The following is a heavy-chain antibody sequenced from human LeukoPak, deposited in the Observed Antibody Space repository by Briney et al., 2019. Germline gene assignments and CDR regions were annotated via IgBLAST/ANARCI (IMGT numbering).Heavy chain of an antibody. CDR1: GGSISSYY. V-gene: IGHV4-59*12. CDR2: ISYSGST. CDR3: ARMSETRNDYGDSYYFDY. Sequence: SETLSLTCTVSGGSISSYYWSWIRQPPGKGLEWIGYISYSGSTNFNPSLKSRVTISLDTSRTRFSLNLSSVTAADTAVYYCARMSETRNDYGDSYYFDYWGQGTLVTVSS. J-gene: IGHJ4*02. D-gene: IGHD4-17*01.